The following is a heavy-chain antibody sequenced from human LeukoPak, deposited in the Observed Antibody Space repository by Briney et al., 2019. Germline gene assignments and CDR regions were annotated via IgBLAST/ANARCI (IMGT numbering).Heavy chain of an antibody. Sequence: SETLSLTCAVSGGSLSGYYWTWIRQPPGKGLEWIGEINHSGSTNYNPSLKSRVTISVDTSKNQFSLKLSSVTAADTAVYYCARAGLHHTLKNFFDSWGQGTLVTVSS. V-gene: IGHV4-34*01. CDR2: INHSGST. J-gene: IGHJ5*01. CDR3: ARAGLHHTLKNFFDS. CDR1: GGSLSGYY. D-gene: IGHD4-11*01.